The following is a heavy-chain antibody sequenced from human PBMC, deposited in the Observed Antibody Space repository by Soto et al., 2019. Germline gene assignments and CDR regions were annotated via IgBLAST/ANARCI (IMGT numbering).Heavy chain of an antibody. V-gene: IGHV4-39*01. CDR2: IYYSGNT. CDR1: GGSISSSRYY. CDR3: ARQGYYEPHYGMDV. J-gene: IGHJ6*02. D-gene: IGHD3-3*01. Sequence: SETLSLTCTVSGGSISSSRYYWGWIRQPPGKGLEWIGNIYYSGNTYFNPSLKSRVTISVDTSNNKFSLKLSSVTAADTAVYYCARQGYYEPHYGMDVWGQGTTVTVSS.